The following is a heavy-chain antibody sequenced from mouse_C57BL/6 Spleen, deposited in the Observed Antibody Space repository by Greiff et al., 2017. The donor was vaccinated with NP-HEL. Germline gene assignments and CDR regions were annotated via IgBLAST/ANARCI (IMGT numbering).Heavy chain of an antibody. Sequence: EVQVVESGGGLVKPGGSLKLSCAASGFTFSSYAMSWVRQTPEKRLEWVATISDGGSYTYYPDNVKGRFTISRDNAKNNLYLQMSHLKSEDTAMYYCASLYDGYYGFAYWGQGTLVTVSA. CDR2: ISDGGSYT. D-gene: IGHD2-3*01. V-gene: IGHV5-4*01. CDR3: ASLYDGYYGFAY. J-gene: IGHJ3*01. CDR1: GFTFSSYA.